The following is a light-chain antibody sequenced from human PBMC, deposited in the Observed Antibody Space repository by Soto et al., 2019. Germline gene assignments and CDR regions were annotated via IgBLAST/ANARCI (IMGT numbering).Light chain of an antibody. CDR2: GAS. J-gene: IGKJ1*01. CDR3: KQYNTWPPWT. V-gene: IGKV3-15*01. Sequence: EIVMTQSPATLSVSPGERATLSCRASQSVSSNLAWYQQKPGQAPRLLIYGASTRATGIPARFSGSGSGTEFTLTIRSLQSEDFAVYYCKQYNTWPPWTFGQGTKVEIK. CDR1: QSVSSN.